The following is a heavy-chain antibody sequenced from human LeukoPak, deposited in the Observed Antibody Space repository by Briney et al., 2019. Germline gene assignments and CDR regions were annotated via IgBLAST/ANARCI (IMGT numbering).Heavy chain of an antibody. D-gene: IGHD6-13*01. Sequence: DGSLRLSCAASGFTFSSYAMSWVRQAPGKGLEWVPAISGSGGSTYYADSVKGRFTISRDNSKNTLYLQMNSLRAEDTAVYYCAKLIAAANPLDYWGQGTLVTVSS. CDR1: GFTFSSYA. V-gene: IGHV3-23*01. J-gene: IGHJ4*02. CDR2: ISGSGGST. CDR3: AKLIAAANPLDY.